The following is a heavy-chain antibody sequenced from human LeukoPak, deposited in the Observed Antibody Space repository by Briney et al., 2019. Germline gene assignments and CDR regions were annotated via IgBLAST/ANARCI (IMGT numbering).Heavy chain of an antibody. CDR1: GFTFSNYG. CDR2: IRNYGNDK. Sequence: GGSLRLSCAASGFTFSNYGIHWVRQAPGKGLEWVAFIRNYGNDKYYADSARGRFTISRDSSASTLYLQMNSLRVEDTAVYYCATDAGWFYFDYWGQGTLVTVSS. V-gene: IGHV3-30*02. J-gene: IGHJ4*02. CDR3: ATDAGWFYFDY. D-gene: IGHD6-19*01.